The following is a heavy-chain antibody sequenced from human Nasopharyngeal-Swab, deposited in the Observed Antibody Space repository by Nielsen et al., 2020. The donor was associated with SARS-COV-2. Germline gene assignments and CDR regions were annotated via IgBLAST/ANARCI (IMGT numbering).Heavy chain of an antibody. Sequence: GESLKISCAASGFTFSSYGMHWVRQAPGKGLEWVAVIWYDGSNKYYADSVKGRFTISRDNSKNTLCLQMNSLRAEDTAVYYCARGVEDSSGWIDYFDYWGQGTLVTVSS. V-gene: IGHV3-33*01. CDR3: ARGVEDSSGWIDYFDY. J-gene: IGHJ4*02. D-gene: IGHD6-19*01. CDR1: GFTFSSYG. CDR2: IWYDGSNK.